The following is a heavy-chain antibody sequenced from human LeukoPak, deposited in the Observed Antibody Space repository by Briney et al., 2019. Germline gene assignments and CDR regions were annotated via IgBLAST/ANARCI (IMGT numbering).Heavy chain of an antibody. CDR2: FDPEDGET. V-gene: IGHV1-24*01. D-gene: IGHD5-12*01. CDR3: ATLGYSGYGGYFDY. Sequence: ASVKVSCXVSGYTLTELSMHWVRQALGKGFEWMAGFDPEDGETIYAQKFQGRVTMTEDTSTDTAYMELSSLRSEDTAVYYCATLGYSGYGGYFDYWGQGTLVTVSS. J-gene: IGHJ4*02. CDR1: GYTLTELS.